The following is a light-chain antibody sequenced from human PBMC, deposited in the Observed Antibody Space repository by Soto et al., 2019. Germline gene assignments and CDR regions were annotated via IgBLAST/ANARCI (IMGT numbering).Light chain of an antibody. CDR1: QSVLYSSNNKNY. J-gene: IGKJ1*01. Sequence: DIVMTQSPDSLAVSLGERATINCKSSQSVLYSSNNKNYLAWYQLKPGQPPKLLIYWASTRESGVPDRFSGGGSGTDFTLTISSLQAEDVAVYYCQQYYSTPQTFCQGTKVEIK. V-gene: IGKV4-1*01. CDR3: QQYYSTPQT. CDR2: WAS.